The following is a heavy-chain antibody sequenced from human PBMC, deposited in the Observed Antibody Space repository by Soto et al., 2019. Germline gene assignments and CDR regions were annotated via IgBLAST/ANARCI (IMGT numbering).Heavy chain of an antibody. CDR3: ARVGPGPNYSNYYYFDY. V-gene: IGHV1-69*02. J-gene: IGHJ4*02. Sequence: ASVKVSCKASGGTFSSYTISWVRQAPGQGLEWMGRIIPILGIANYAQKFQGRVTITADKSTSTAYMELSSLRSEDTAVYYCARVGPGPNYSNYYYFDYWGQGTLVTVSS. D-gene: IGHD4-4*01. CDR1: GGTFSSYT. CDR2: IIPILGIA.